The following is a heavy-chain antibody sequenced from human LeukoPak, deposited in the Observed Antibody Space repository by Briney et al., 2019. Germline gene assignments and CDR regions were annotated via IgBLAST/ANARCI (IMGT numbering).Heavy chain of an antibody. V-gene: IGHV3-74*03. CDR1: GFTYSSYW. CDR2: VNGDGSST. CDR3: ARDNRGSLGPFDC. Sequence: GGSLRLSCEASGFTYSSYWMHWVRQARGKGLVWVSRVNGDGSSTTYADSVKGRFTVSRDNAKNTLYLQMNSLRAEDTAVYYCARDNRGSLGPFDCWGQGTLVTVSS. D-gene: IGHD3-10*01. J-gene: IGHJ4*02.